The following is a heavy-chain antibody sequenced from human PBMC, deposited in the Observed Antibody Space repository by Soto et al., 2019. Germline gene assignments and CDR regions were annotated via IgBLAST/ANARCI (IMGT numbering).Heavy chain of an antibody. D-gene: IGHD6-13*01. CDR3: ARSIAAAAKNWFDP. Sequence: PSETLSLTCAVSGGSISSGGYSWSWIRQPPGKGLEWIGYIYHSGSTYYNPSLKSRVTISVDRSKNQFPLKLSSVTAADTAVYYCARSIAAAAKNWFDPWGQGTLVTVS. CDR2: IYHSGST. CDR1: GGSISSGGYS. J-gene: IGHJ5*02. V-gene: IGHV4-30-2*01.